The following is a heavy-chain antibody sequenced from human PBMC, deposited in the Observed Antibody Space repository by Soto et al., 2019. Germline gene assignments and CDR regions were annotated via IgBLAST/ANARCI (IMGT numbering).Heavy chain of an antibody. J-gene: IGHJ6*02. V-gene: IGHV3-7*03. CDR2: IKQDGSEK. CDR1: VFTFSSYW. CDR3: AREADIVVVPAAKALTGRNRHYYGMDV. D-gene: IGHD2-2*01. Sequence: VRSLRLSCASSVFTFSSYWMSCVRHSPGKWLEWVANIKQDGSEKYYVDSVKGRFTISRDNAKNSLYLQMNSLRAEDTAVYYCAREADIVVVPAAKALTGRNRHYYGMDVWGQGTTVTVSS.